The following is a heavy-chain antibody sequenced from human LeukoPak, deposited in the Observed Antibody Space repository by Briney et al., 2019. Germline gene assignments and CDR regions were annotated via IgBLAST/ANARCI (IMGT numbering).Heavy chain of an antibody. D-gene: IGHD3-3*01. V-gene: IGHV1-8*01. CDR1: GYTFTSYD. J-gene: IGHJ5*02. Sequence: ASVKVSCKASGYTFTSYDINWVRHATGQGLEWMGWINPNSCNTAYAHKFHGRVTMTRNTSISTAYMELSSLRSEDTAVYYCARGHASVFDYDFWSGYPPANWFDPWGQGTLVTVSS. CDR2: INPNSCNT. CDR3: ARGHASVFDYDFWSGYPPANWFDP.